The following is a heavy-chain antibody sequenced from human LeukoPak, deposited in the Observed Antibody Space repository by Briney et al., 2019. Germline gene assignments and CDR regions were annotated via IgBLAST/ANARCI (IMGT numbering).Heavy chain of an antibody. CDR2: ISYDVTNK. V-gene: IGHV3-30-3*01. CDR3: ARDRGSLLRSPFDY. J-gene: IGHJ4*02. CDR1: GFTFGSYA. Sequence: GGSLRLSCAASGFTFGSYAMHWVRQAPGKGLEWVAGISYDVTNKYYADSVKGRFTISRDNSKNTLYLQMNSLRAEDTAVYYCARDRGSLLRSPFDYWGQGTLVTVSS. D-gene: IGHD3-3*01.